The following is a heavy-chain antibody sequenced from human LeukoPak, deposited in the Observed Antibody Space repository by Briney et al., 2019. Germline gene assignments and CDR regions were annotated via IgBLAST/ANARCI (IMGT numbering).Heavy chain of an antibody. CDR3: ARRAGEYSHPYDY. CDR1: GFTFSSYE. CDR2: IYSRGNT. J-gene: IGHJ4*02. V-gene: IGHV3-53*01. D-gene: IGHD2-15*01. Sequence: SGGSLRLSCAASGFTFSSYEMNWVRQAPGKGLEWVAFIYSRGNTHYSDSVTARFTISRENSKNTLYLQMNSLRAEETAIYYCARRAGEYSHPYDYWGQGTLVTVSS.